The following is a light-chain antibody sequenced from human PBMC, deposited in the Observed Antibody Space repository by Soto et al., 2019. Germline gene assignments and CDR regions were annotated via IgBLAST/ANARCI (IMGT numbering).Light chain of an antibody. Sequence: EVGLSESPGTLSLTPEERDTLSCRAIQSLSNNIYLAWYQQKPCQAPRLLIYGASSRATGIPNRFSGSGSGTDFTLTISRLEPEDFAVYYCQQYGNSPQTFGQGANVDI. V-gene: IGKV3-20*01. CDR3: QQYGNSPQT. CDR2: GAS. J-gene: IGKJ1*01. CDR1: QSLSNNIY.